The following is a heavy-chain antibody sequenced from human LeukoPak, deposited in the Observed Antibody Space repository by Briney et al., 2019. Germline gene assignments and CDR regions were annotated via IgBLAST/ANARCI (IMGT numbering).Heavy chain of an antibody. CDR1: GFSFSSHW. D-gene: IGHD5-24*01. V-gene: IGHV3-7*03. J-gene: IGHJ4*02. Sequence: GGSLRLSCAASGFSFSSHWMTWVRQAPGRGLEFVANIRGDGNEKYYMDSMKGRLTISRDNAKNSLFLQMSGLRAEDTAVYYCAKGGMATILLLGYWGQGTLVTVSS. CDR2: IRGDGNEK. CDR3: AKGGMATILLLGY.